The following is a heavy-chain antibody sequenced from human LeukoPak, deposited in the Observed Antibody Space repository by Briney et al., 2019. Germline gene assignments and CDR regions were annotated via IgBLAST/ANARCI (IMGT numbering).Heavy chain of an antibody. CDR3: ARAIGYCSGGSCSKSNYYYYYYMDV. CDR1: GFTFSSYE. J-gene: IGHJ6*03. V-gene: IGHV3-48*03. Sequence: GGSLRLSCAASGFTFSSYEMSWVRQAPGKGLEWVSYISSSGSTIYCADSVKGRFTISRDNAKNSLYLQMNSLRAEDTAVYYCARAIGYCSGGSCSKSNYYYYYYMDVWGKGTTVTISS. D-gene: IGHD2-15*01. CDR2: ISSSGSTI.